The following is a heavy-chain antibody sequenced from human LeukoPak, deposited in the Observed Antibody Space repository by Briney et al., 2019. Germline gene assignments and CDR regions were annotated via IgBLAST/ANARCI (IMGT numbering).Heavy chain of an antibody. CDR2: IIPIFGTA. V-gene: IGHV1-69*05. CDR3: ARGSAAYYGSGSYYNEHGY. Sequence: ASVKVSCKASGGTFSSYAISWVRQAPGQGLEWMGGIIPIFGTANYAQKFQGRVTMTRDTSTSTVYMELSSLRSEDTAVYYCARGSAAYYGSGSYYNEHGYWGQGTLVTVSS. CDR1: GGTFSSYA. J-gene: IGHJ4*02. D-gene: IGHD3-10*01.